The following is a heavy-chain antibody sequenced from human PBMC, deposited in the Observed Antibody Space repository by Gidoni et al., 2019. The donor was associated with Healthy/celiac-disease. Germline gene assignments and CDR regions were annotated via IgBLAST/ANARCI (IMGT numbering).Heavy chain of an antibody. Sequence: QVQLVESGGGVVQPGRSLRLSCAASGFTFSSYGMHWVRQAPGKGLGWVAVIAYDGSNKYYADSVKGRFTISRDNSKNTLYLQMNSLRAEDTAVYYCAKGGVGATVGRFDYWGQGTLVTVSS. J-gene: IGHJ4*02. CDR3: AKGGVGATVGRFDY. CDR2: IAYDGSNK. CDR1: GFTFSSYG. V-gene: IGHV3-30*18. D-gene: IGHD1-26*01.